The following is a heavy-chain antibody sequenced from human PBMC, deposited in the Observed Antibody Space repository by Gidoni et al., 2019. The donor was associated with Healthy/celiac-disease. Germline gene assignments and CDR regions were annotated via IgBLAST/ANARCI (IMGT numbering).Heavy chain of an antibody. Sequence: QVQLVQSGAEVKKPGSSVKVSCKASGGTFSSYAISWVRQAPGRGLEWMGGIIPIFGTANYAQKFQGRVTITADESTSTAYMELSSRRSEDTAVYYCSMSSGNQKGRFDYWGQGTLVTVSS. D-gene: IGHD3-10*01. J-gene: IGHJ4*02. CDR2: IIPIFGTA. CDR3: SMSSGNQKGRFDY. V-gene: IGHV1-69*01. CDR1: GGTFSSYA.